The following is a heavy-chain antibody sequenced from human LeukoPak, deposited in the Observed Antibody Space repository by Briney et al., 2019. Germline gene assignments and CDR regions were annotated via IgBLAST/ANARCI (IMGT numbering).Heavy chain of an antibody. V-gene: IGHV3-20*04. CDR3: ARNYYGSGSYYNVYYYYYMDV. Sequence: GGSLRLSCAASGFTFDDYGMSWVRQAPGKGLEWVSGINWNGGSTGYADSVKGRFTISRDDAKNSLYLQMNSLRAEDTALYYCARNYYGSGSYYNVYYYYYMDVWGKGTTVTVSS. CDR1: GFTFDDYG. CDR2: INWNGGST. J-gene: IGHJ6*03. D-gene: IGHD3-10*01.